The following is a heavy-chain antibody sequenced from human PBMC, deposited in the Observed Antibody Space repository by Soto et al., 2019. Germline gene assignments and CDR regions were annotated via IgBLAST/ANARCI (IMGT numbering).Heavy chain of an antibody. CDR3: ARRVGAKLGAFDI. CDR2: IYSGGST. V-gene: IGHV3-53*02. CDR1: GFTVSRNY. Sequence: EVQLVETGGGLIQPGGSLRLSCAASGFTVSRNYMSWVRQAPGKGLEWVSVIYSGGSTYYADSVKGRFTISRDNSKNTLYLQMNSLRAEDTAVYYCARRVGAKLGAFDIWGQGTMVTVSS. J-gene: IGHJ3*02. D-gene: IGHD1-26*01.